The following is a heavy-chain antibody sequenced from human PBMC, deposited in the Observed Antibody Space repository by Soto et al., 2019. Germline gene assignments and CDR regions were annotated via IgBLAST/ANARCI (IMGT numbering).Heavy chain of an antibody. J-gene: IGHJ6*02. CDR3: ARDVPSAEFWSGYSHGMEV. CDR1: GFTFSSYE. V-gene: IGHV3-48*03. D-gene: IGHD3-3*01. CDR2: ISPSATSI. Sequence: GAMRLSCAASGFTFSSYEMNWVRQAPGKGLEWVAYISPSATSIYYADSVKGRFTISRDNAKNSLYLQMNSLRADDTALYHCARDVPSAEFWSGYSHGMEVCCQGTPATVFS.